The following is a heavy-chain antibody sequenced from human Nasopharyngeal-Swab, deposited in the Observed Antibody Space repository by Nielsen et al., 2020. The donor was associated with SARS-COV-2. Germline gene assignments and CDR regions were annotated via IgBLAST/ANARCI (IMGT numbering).Heavy chain of an antibody. J-gene: IGHJ5*02. D-gene: IGHD1-26*01. CDR1: GFIFSDQY. CDR2: MSNDSYVI. Sequence: GESLKISCAASGFIFSDQYMSWMRQAPGKGLEWLSYMSNDSYVIKYADSVKGRFNVSRDNAKNSLYLQMNSLTPEDTAMYYCARDAGWGGKYGSNWFVPWGQGTLVTVSS. V-gene: IGHV3-11*04. CDR3: ARDAGWGGKYGSNWFVP.